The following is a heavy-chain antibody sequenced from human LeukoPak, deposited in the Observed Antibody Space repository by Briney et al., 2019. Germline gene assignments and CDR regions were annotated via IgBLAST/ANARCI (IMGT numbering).Heavy chain of an antibody. Sequence: GSLRPSCAASGFTVSSNYMSWIRQPPGKGLGWIGSIYYSGSTYYNPSLKSRVTISVDTSKNQFSLKLSSVTAADTAVYYCARHIKGSSGSFDYWGQGTLVTVSS. D-gene: IGHD3-22*01. CDR3: ARHIKGSSGSFDY. J-gene: IGHJ4*02. V-gene: IGHV4-39*01. CDR2: IYYSGST. CDR1: GFTVSSNY.